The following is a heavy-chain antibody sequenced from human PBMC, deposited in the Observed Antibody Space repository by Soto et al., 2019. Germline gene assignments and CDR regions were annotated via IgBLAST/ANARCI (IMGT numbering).Heavy chain of an antibody. CDR3: VKHDSSGRDY. J-gene: IGHJ4*02. CDR2: ISSNGGST. CDR1: GFTFSSYA. V-gene: IGHV3-64D*06. Sequence: PGGSLRLSCSASGFTFSSYAMHWVRQAPGKGLEYVSAISSNGGSTYYADSVKGRFTISRDNSKNTPYLQMSSLRAEDTAVYYCVKHDSSGRDYWGQGTLVTVSS. D-gene: IGHD3-22*01.